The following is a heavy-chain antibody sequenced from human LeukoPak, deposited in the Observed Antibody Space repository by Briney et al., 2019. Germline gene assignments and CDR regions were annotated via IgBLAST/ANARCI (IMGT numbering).Heavy chain of an antibody. CDR2: IYRSGST. Sequence: SETLSLTCTVSGVSISSGSYFWNWIRQPAGKGLEWIGRIYRSGSTNYNPPLKSRVTISVDTSKNQLSLKLSSVTAADTAVYFCARSPVTTWWFDPWGQGTLVTVSS. CDR3: ARSPVTTWWFDP. J-gene: IGHJ5*02. D-gene: IGHD4-17*01. V-gene: IGHV4-61*02. CDR1: GVSISSGSYF.